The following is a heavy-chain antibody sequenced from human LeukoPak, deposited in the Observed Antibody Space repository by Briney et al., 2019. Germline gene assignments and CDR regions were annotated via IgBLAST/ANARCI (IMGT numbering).Heavy chain of an antibody. V-gene: IGHV3-48*03. CDR3: ARRYGSSTDCLFDY. D-gene: IGHD2-2*01. CDR2: MSTGGSIK. CDR1: GFTFSNYD. Sequence: GGSLRRSCAASGFTFSNYDMNWIRQAPGKGLEWVSHMSTGGSIKYYADSLKGRFTISRDNAKNSLYLQMNSLRADDTAVYYCARRYGSSTDCLFDYWGQGTLVTVSS. J-gene: IGHJ4*02.